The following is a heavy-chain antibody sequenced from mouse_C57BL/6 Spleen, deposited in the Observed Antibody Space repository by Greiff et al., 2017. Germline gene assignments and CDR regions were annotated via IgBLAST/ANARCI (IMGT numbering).Heavy chain of an antibody. CDR1: GYAFTNYL. V-gene: IGHV1-54*01. J-gene: IGHJ2*01. CDR2: INPGSGGT. Sequence: VQLQQSGAELVRPGTSVKVSCKDSGYAFTNYLIEWVKQRPGQGLAWIGVINPGSGGTKYNEKFKGKATLTADKSSSTAYMQLSSLTSEDSAVYFCARYYDSSYDFDYWGQGTTLTVSS. D-gene: IGHD1-1*01. CDR3: ARYYDSSYDFDY.